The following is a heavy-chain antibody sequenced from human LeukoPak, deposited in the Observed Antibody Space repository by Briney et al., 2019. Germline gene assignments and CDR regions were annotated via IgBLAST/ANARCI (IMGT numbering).Heavy chain of an antibody. Sequence: GGSLRLSCAASGFTFDDYAMHWVWQAPGKGLEWVSGISWNSGSIGYADSVKGRFTISRDNAKNSLYLQMNSLRAEDTALYYCAKGRSSGWSTFDYWGQGTLVTVSS. CDR3: AKGRSSGWSTFDY. CDR1: GFTFDDYA. CDR2: ISWNSGSI. J-gene: IGHJ4*02. D-gene: IGHD6-19*01. V-gene: IGHV3-9*01.